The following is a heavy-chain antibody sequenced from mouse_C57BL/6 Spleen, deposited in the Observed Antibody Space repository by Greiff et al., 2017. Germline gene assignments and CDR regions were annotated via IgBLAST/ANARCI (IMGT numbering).Heavy chain of an antibody. D-gene: IGHD2-5*01. CDR1: GYTFTSYG. V-gene: IGHV1-81*01. CDR2: IYPRSGNT. J-gene: IGHJ4*01. CDR3: SGGSDSKGDYYAMDY. Sequence: VQLQQSGAELARPGASVKLSCKASGYTFTSYGISWVKQRTGQGLEWIGEIYPRSGNTYYNEKFKGKATLTADKSSSTAYVELRSLTSEDYAVYFYSGGSDSKGDYYAMDYWGQGTSVTVSS.